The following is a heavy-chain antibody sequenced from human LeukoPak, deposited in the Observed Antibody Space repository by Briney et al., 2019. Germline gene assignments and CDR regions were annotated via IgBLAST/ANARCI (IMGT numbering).Heavy chain of an antibody. D-gene: IGHD2-2*01. CDR1: GYTFTDYY. CDR2: INTKSGAT. Sequence: ASVKVSCKTSGYTFTDYYVHWVRQAPGQGLEWMGWINTKSGATNYAQKFQGRVTMTRDTSISTAYMELNSLRSDDTALYYCTKPQPGAFEIWGRGTMVTVSS. CDR3: TKPQPGAFEI. J-gene: IGHJ3*02. V-gene: IGHV1-2*02.